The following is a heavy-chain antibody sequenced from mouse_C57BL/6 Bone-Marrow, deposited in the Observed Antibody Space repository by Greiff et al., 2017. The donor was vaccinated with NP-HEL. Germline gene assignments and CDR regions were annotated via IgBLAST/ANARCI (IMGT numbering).Heavy chain of an antibody. CDR3: AREGGYWCNYFDY. J-gene: IGHJ2*01. V-gene: IGHV5-4*01. CDR2: ISDGGSYT. Sequence: EVQRVESGGGLVKPGGSLKLSCAASGFTFSSYAMSWVRQTPEKRLEWVATISDGGSYTYYPDNVKGRFTISRDNAKNNLYLQRSHLKSEDTAMYYCAREGGYWCNYFDYWGQGTTLTVSS. CDR1: GFTFSSYA. D-gene: IGHD1-1*02.